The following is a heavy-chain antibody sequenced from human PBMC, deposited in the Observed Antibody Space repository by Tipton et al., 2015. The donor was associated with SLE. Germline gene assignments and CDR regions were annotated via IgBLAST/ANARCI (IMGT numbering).Heavy chain of an antibody. V-gene: IGHV4-38-2*01. J-gene: IGHJ4*02. CDR1: GYSISSGYY. Sequence: TLSLTCAVYGYSISSGYYWGWIRQPPGKGLEWIGSIYHSGSTYYNPALKSRVTISVDTSKNQFSLKLSSVSAADTAVYYCARLYYSRGYWGQGTLVTVSS. CDR3: ARLYYSRGY. D-gene: IGHD4-11*01. CDR2: IYHSGST.